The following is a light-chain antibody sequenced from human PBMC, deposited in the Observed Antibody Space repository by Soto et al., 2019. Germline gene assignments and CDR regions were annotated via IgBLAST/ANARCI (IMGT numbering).Light chain of an antibody. CDR3: QHYNNYFRT. J-gene: IGKJ1*01. CDR1: QSISSW. CDR2: QAS. Sequence: DIQMTQSPSTLSASVGDRVTITCRASQSISSWLAWYQQKPGKAPKLLIYQASSLESGVPSRFSGSGSGTEFSLTISSLQPDDFATYYCQHYNNYFRTFGQGTKVEIK. V-gene: IGKV1-5*03.